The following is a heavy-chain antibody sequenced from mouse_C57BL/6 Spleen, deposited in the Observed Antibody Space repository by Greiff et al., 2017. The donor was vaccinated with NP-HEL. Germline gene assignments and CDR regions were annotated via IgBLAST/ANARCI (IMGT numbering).Heavy chain of an antibody. CDR2: INPSSGYT. CDR3: ERSYLTTVDYYAMEY. V-gene: IGHV1-4*01. CDR1: GYTFTSYT. D-gene: IGHD1-1*01. Sequence: QVQLQQSGAELARPGASVKMSCKASGYTFTSYTMHWVKQRPGQGLEWIGYINPSSGYTKYNQKFKDKATLTADKSSSTAYMQLSSLTSEDSAVYYCERSYLTTVDYYAMEYWGQGTSVTVSS. J-gene: IGHJ4*01.